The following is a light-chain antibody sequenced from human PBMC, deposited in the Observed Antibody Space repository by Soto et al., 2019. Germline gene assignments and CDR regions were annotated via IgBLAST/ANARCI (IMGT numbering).Light chain of an antibody. J-gene: IGLJ1*01. Sequence: QSVLTQPASVSGSPGQSITISCTGTSSDVGGYNYVSWYQQHPGKAPKFMIYDVSNRPSGVSNRFSGSKSGNTASLTISGLQAEDEADYYCSSYTTSNTRQIVFGTGNQLTGL. V-gene: IGLV2-14*01. CDR1: SSDVGGYNY. CDR3: SSYTTSNTRQIV. CDR2: DVS.